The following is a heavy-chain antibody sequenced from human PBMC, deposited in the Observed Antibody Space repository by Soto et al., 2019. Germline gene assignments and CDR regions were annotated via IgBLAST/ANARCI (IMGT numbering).Heavy chain of an antibody. CDR1: GGSFSGYY. Sequence: QVQLQQWGAGLLKPSETLSLTCAVYGGSFSGYYWSWIRQPPGKGLEWMGEINHSGSTNYNPSLKRRVTISVDTSKNQFSLKLSSVTAADTAVYYCASLRPDYWGQGTLVTVSS. CDR3: ASLRPDY. CDR2: INHSGST. J-gene: IGHJ4*02. V-gene: IGHV4-34*01.